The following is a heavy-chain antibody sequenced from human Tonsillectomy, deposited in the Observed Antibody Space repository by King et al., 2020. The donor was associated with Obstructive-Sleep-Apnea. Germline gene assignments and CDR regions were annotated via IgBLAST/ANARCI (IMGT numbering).Heavy chain of an antibody. J-gene: IGHJ6*02. CDR2: IFSNDEK. CDR3: ARSKNTAMVSYYVMDV. Sequence: VTLKESGPVLVKPTETLTLTCTVSGFSLSTARMGVSWIRQPPGKALEWLAHIFSNDEKSYSTSLKSRLTISKDTSTSQVVLTMTNMDPMDTASYYCARSKNTAMVSYYVMDVWGQGTTVTVSS. V-gene: IGHV2-26*01. D-gene: IGHD5-18*01. CDR1: GFSLSTARMG.